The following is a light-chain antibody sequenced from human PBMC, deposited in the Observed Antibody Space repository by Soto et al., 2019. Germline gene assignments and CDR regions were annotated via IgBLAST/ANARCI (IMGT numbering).Light chain of an antibody. CDR1: QSVSSSY. J-gene: IGKJ4*01. Sequence: EIVLTGSPGILTLSPGERATLSCRASQSVSSSYLAWYQQKPGQAPRLLIYGASSRATGIPDRFSGSGSGTDFTLTISRLEPEDFAVYYCQQYGSSPLLTFGGGTKVDIK. V-gene: IGKV3-20*01. CDR3: QQYGSSPLLT. CDR2: GAS.